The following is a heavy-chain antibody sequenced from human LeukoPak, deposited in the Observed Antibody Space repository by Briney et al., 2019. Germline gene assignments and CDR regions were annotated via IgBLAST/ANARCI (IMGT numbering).Heavy chain of an antibody. V-gene: IGHV3-23*01. Sequence: GGSLTLSCAPSGFTFSNHGTNWVRHAPQRGLEWVSGIIPGGEITYYTDSVQGLFPLSRDNSKNTVYLQMNSRRAEETAVYFCEKDDAWGRYQHWGQGTLVTVSS. CDR3: EKDDAWGRYQH. CDR1: GFTFSNHG. D-gene: IGHD3-16*01. J-gene: IGHJ1*01. CDR2: IIPGGEIT.